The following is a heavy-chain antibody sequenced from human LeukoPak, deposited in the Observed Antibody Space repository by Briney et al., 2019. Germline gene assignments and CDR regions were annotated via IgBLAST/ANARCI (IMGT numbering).Heavy chain of an antibody. D-gene: IGHD3-3*01. CDR1: GYSFTSYW. CDR2: IYPGDSDT. J-gene: IGHJ4*02. CDR3: ASNIYDFWSGYPYYFDY. V-gene: IGHV5-51*01. Sequence: GESLKISCKGSGYSFTSYWIGWVRQMPGKGLEWMGIIYPGDSDTRYSPSFQGQVTISADKSISTAYLQWSSLKASDTAMYYCASNIYDFWSGYPYYFDYWGQGTLVTVSS.